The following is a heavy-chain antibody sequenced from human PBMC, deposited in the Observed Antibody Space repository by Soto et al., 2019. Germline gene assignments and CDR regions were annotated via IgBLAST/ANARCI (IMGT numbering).Heavy chain of an antibody. CDR3: ARSIDP. CDR1: GGSVSSGSYY. CDR2: IYYSGST. J-gene: IGHJ5*02. V-gene: IGHV4-61*01. Sequence: SETLSLTCTVSGGSVSSGSYYWSWIRQPPGKGLEWIGYIYYSGSTNYNPSLKSRVTISVDTSKNQFSLKLSSVTAADTAVYYCARSIDPWGQGTLVTVSS.